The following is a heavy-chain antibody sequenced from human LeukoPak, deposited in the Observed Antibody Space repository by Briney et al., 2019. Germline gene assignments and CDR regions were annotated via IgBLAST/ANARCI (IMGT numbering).Heavy chain of an antibody. CDR2: IYHSGST. D-gene: IGHD3-9*01. V-gene: IGHV4-30-2*01. CDR1: GGSISSGGSS. CDR3: ARTYYDILTGYYFDP. J-gene: IGHJ5*02. Sequence: SQTLSLTCAVSGGSISSGGSSWSWIRQPPGQGLEWIGYIYHSGSTYYNPSLKSRVTLSLDRSRNQFSLKLSSVTAADTAVYYCARTYYDILTGYYFDPWGQGTLVTVSS.